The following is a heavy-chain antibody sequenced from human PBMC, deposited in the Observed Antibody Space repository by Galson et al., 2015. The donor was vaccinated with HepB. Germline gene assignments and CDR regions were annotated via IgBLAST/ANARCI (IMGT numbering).Heavy chain of an antibody. CDR2: IVPRLRTT. CDR1: GGTFSNFA. D-gene: IGHD4-23*01. CDR3: ARDGHYGSKGYYFQY. J-gene: IGHJ4*02. V-gene: IGHV1-69*13. Sequence: SVKVSCKASGGTFSNFAVSWVRQAPGQGLEWMGGIVPRLRTTNYATKFQGRVTITADETTRTVYMEVNSLRSEDTAVYYCARDGHYGSKGYYFQYWGQGTLITVSS.